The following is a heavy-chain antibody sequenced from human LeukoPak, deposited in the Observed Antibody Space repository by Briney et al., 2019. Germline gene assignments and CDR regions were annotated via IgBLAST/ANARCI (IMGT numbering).Heavy chain of an antibody. CDR3: AHHAPTVTSRMDV. CDR2: ISGSGGST. D-gene: IGHD4-17*01. V-gene: IGHV3-23*01. J-gene: IGHJ6*02. Sequence: GGSLRLSCAASGFTFSIYATSWVRQAPGKGLEWVSAISGSGGSTYYADSVKGRFTISRDDSKNTLYLQMNSLKAEDTAVYYCAHHAPTVTSRMDVWGQGTTVTVSS. CDR1: GFTFSIYA.